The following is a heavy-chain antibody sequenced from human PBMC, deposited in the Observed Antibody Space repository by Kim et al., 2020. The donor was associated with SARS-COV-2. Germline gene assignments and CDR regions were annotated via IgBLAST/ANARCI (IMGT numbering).Heavy chain of an antibody. D-gene: IGHD1-1*01. J-gene: IGHJ6*02. CDR1: GFTFSSYA. CDR3: AKTLQLPYHFYYYYYGMDV. CDR2: ISGSGGST. Sequence: GGSLRLSCAASGFTFSSYAKSWVRQAPGKGLEWVSAISGSGGSTYYADSVKGRFTISRDNSKNTLYLQMNSLRAEDTAVYYCAKTLQLPYHFYYYYYGMDVWGQGTTVTVSS. V-gene: IGHV3-23*01.